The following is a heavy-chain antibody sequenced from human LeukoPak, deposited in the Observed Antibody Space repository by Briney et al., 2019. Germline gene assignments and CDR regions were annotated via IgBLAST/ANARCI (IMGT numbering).Heavy chain of an antibody. Sequence: RLLCAASGSTHDEYPKQGAPHARGRGLVWVSDNCWNSGSIGYADSVKGRLTISRDNAKNSLYLQMNSLRAEDMALYYCAKDRGGVAETGKFDYWGQGTLVTVSS. CDR1: GSTHDEYP. CDR2: NCWNSGSI. V-gene: IGHV3-9*03. J-gene: IGHJ4*02. D-gene: IGHD3-3*01. CDR3: AKDRGGVAETGKFDY.